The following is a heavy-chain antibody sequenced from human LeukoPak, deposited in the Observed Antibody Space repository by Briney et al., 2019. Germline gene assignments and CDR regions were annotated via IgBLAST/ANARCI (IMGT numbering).Heavy chain of an antibody. Sequence: GRSLRLSCAASGFTVSSNYMSWVRQAPGKGLEWVSVIYSGGSTYYADSVKGRFTISRDNSKNTLYLQMNSLRAEDTAVYYCARGFKETYYYGSGSYSLDYWGQGTLVTVSS. CDR2: IYSGGST. V-gene: IGHV3-53*01. J-gene: IGHJ4*02. CDR3: ARGFKETYYYGSGSYSLDY. CDR1: GFTVSSNY. D-gene: IGHD3-10*01.